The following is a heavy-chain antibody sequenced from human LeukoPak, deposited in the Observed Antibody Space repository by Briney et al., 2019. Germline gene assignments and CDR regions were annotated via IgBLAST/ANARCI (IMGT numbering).Heavy chain of an antibody. J-gene: IGHJ4*02. Sequence: ASVKVSCKASGYTFTGYYMHWVRQAPGQGLEWMGWINPNSGGTNYAQKFQGRVTMTRDTSISTAYMELSRLRSDDTAVYYCARGHGYSSSSDYYFDYWGQGTLVTVSS. CDR3: ARGHGYSSSSDYYFDY. V-gene: IGHV1-2*02. CDR1: GYTFTGYY. D-gene: IGHD6-6*01. CDR2: INPNSGGT.